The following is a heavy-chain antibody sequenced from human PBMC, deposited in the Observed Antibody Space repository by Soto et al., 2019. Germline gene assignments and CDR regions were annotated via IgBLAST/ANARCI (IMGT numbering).Heavy chain of an antibody. CDR3: VKSRGGNNFDFFD. Sequence: LRLSCSASGFPFSSYAMHWVRQAPGKGLEYVSGIRGNGDPPFYADSVKGRFTISRDNSKNTLYLQMSSLSADDTAVYYCVKSRGGNNFDFFDWGQGALVTVSS. V-gene: IGHV3-64D*06. CDR1: GFPFSSYA. CDR2: IRGNGDPP. D-gene: IGHD5-12*01. J-gene: IGHJ4*02.